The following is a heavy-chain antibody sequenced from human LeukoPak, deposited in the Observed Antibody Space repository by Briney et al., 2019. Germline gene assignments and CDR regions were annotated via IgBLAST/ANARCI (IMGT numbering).Heavy chain of an antibody. CDR1: GYTFTNFD. V-gene: IGHV1-8*01. CDR2: MNPVSGNA. D-gene: IGHD1-26*01. J-gene: IGHJ4*02. CDR3: ASGGSYYWVPQDVGFDY. Sequence: ASVKVSCKASGYTFTNFDINWVRQAPGQGLEWMGWMNPVSGNAGSAQKFQGRVTLTRDTSMSTAYMEVTSLRSDDTAFYYCASGGSYYWVPQDVGFDYWGQGTLVTVSS.